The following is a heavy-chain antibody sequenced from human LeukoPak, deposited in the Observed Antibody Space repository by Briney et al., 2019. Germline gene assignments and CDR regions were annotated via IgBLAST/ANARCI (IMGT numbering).Heavy chain of an antibody. J-gene: IGHJ4*02. V-gene: IGHV1-58*02. Sequence: SVKVSCKASGYTFTGYYMHWVRQAPGQGLEWIGWIVVGSGNTNYAQKFQERVTITRDMSTSTAYMELSSLRSEDTAVYYCAAGSFYGSGSYVLIWGQGTLVTVSS. CDR2: IVVGSGNT. D-gene: IGHD3-10*01. CDR3: AAGSFYGSGSYVLI. CDR1: GYTFTGYY.